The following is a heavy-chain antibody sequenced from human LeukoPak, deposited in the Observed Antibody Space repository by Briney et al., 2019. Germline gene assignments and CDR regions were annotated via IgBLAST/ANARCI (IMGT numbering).Heavy chain of an antibody. CDR2: INPNSGGT. CDR1: GYTVTGYY. Sequence: ASVKVSCKAAGYTVTGYYMHWVRQAPGQGLEWMGRINPNSGGTNYAQKFHGRVTMTRYTSISTAYMELSRLRSDDTAVYYCARRPLYGDYGYYFDYWGQGTLVTVSS. V-gene: IGHV1-2*06. J-gene: IGHJ4*02. D-gene: IGHD4-17*01. CDR3: ARRPLYGDYGYYFDY.